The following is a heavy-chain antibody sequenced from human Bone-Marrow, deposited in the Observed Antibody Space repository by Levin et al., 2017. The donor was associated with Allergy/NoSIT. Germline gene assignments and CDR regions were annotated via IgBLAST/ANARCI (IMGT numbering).Heavy chain of an antibody. V-gene: IGHV3-74*01. CDR2: INSDGSST. Sequence: LGESLKISCAASGFTFSNYWMNWVRQAPGKGLVWVSRINSDGSSTSYADSVKGRFTISRDNAKHALYLQMNSLRAEDTAVYYCTRDKPIDYWGQGTLVSVSS. D-gene: IGHD1-14*01. CDR3: TRDKPIDY. CDR1: GFTFSNYW. J-gene: IGHJ4*02.